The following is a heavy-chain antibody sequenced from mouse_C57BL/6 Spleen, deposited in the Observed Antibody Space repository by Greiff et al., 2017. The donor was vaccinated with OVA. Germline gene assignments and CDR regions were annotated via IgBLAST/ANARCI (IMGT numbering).Heavy chain of an antibody. D-gene: IGHD2-4*01. CDR2: INPYNGGT. CDR3: ATIYYDYDGVAY. V-gene: IGHV1-19*01. J-gene: IGHJ3*01. CDR1: GYTFTDYY. Sequence: EVMLVESGPVLVKPGASVKMSCKASGYTFTDYYMNWVKQSHGKSLEWIGVINPYNGGTSYNQKFKGKATLTVDKSSSTAYMELNSLTSEDSAVYYCATIYYDYDGVAYWGQGTLVTVSA.